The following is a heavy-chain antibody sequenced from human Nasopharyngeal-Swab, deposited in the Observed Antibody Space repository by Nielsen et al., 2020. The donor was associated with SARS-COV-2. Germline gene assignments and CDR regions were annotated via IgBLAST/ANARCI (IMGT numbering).Heavy chain of an antibody. J-gene: IGHJ5*02. CDR3: AGNMVRGVIFVRGFDP. V-gene: IGHV3-23*01. CDR2: ISGSAGST. Sequence: GGSLRLSCAASGFTFSSYAMNWVRQAPGKGLEWVSAISGSAGSTYYADSVKGRFTISRDNSKNTLYLQMNSLRAEDTAVYYCAGNMVRGVIFVRGFDPWGQGTLVTVSS. D-gene: IGHD3-10*01. CDR1: GFTFSSYA.